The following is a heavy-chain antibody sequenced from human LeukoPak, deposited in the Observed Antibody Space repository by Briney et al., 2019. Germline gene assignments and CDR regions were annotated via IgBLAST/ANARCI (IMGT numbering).Heavy chain of an antibody. CDR2: INPSGGST. V-gene: IGHV1-46*01. D-gene: IGHD6-19*01. Sequence: ASVKVSCKASGYTFTSYYMHWVRQAPGQGLEWMGIINPSGGSTSYAQKFQGRVTMTRDTSTSTVYMELSSQRSEDTAVYDCARVHSSGWYLDWGQGTMVTVSS. J-gene: IGHJ4*02. CDR1: GYTFTSYY. CDR3: ARVHSSGWYLD.